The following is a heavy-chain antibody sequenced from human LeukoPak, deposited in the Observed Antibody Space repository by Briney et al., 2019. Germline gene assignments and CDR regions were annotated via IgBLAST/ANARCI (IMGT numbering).Heavy chain of an antibody. CDR3: ARTYYDILTGYNPYFDY. D-gene: IGHD3-9*01. CDR2: ISWNSGSI. CDR1: GFTFDDYA. Sequence: GESLRLSCAASGFTFDDYAMHWVRQAPGKGLEWVSGISWNSGSIGYADSVKGRFTISRDNAKNSLYLQMNSLRAEDTAVYYCARTYYDILTGYNPYFDYWGQGILVTVSS. V-gene: IGHV3-9*01. J-gene: IGHJ4*02.